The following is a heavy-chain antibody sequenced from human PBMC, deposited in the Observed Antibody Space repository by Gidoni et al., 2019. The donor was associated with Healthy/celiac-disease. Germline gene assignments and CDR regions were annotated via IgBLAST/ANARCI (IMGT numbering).Heavy chain of an antibody. CDR2: ISGSGGST. V-gene: IGHV3-23*01. Sequence: EVQLLESGGGLVQPGGSLRLSCAASGFPFSSYAMSWVRQAPGKGLEWVSAISGSGGSTYYADSVKGRFTISRDNSKNTLYLQMNSLRAEDTAVYYCAKLKSGYDSPFDYWGQGTLVTVSS. J-gene: IGHJ4*02. CDR3: AKLKSGYDSPFDY. CDR1: GFPFSSYA. D-gene: IGHD5-12*01.